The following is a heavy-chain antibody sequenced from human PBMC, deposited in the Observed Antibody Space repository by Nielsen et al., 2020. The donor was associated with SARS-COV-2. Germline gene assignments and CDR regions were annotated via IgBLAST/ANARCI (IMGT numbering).Heavy chain of an antibody. V-gene: IGHV3-74*01. D-gene: IGHD1-14*01. CDR2: IDSDGSST. Sequence: GGSLRLSCAASGFTFSSYWMHWVRQAPGKGLVWVSRIDSDGSSTSYADSVKGRFTISRDNAKNTLYLQMNSLRAEDTAVYYCARGPGEPYKIPSVDYWGQGTLVTVSS. CDR3: ARGPGEPYKIPSVDY. J-gene: IGHJ4*02. CDR1: GFTFSSYW.